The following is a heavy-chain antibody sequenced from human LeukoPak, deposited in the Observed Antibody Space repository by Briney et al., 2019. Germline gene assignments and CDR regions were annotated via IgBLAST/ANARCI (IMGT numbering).Heavy chain of an antibody. CDR1: GFTFDSYA. V-gene: IGHV3-21*01. CDR2: ISSSSSYI. Sequence: PGGSLRLSCVASGFTFDSYAMNWVRQAPGKGLEWVSSISSSSSYIYYADSVKGRFTISRDNAKNSLYLQMNSLRAEDTAVYYCARDGGPYSSPFDYWGQGTLVTVSS. J-gene: IGHJ4*02. D-gene: IGHD6-13*01. CDR3: ARDGGPYSSPFDY.